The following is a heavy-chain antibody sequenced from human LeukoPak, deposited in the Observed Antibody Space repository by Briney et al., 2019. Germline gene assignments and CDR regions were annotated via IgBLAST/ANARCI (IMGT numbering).Heavy chain of an antibody. V-gene: IGHV1-46*01. CDR2: INPSGGST. Sequence: ASVKVSCKASGYTFTSYYMHWVRQAPGQGLEWMGIINPSGGSTSYAQKFQGRVTMTRDTSTSTVYMELSSLRSEDTAVYYCARGPKIQLWLVKSKYNWFDPWGQGTLVTVSS. D-gene: IGHD5-18*01. CDR3: ARGPKIQLWLVKSKYNWFDP. J-gene: IGHJ5*02. CDR1: GYTFTSYY.